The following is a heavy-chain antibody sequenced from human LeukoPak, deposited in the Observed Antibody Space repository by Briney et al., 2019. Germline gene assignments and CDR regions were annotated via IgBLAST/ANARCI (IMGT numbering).Heavy chain of an antibody. J-gene: IGHJ3*02. CDR1: GGSFSGYY. D-gene: IGHD6-13*01. Sequence: PSETLSLTCAVYGGSFSGYYWSWIRQPPGKGLEWIGEINHSGSTNYNPSLKSRVTISVDTSKNQLSLKLSSVTAADTAVYYCARRSSWFHAFDIWGQGAMVTVSS. V-gene: IGHV4-34*01. CDR2: INHSGST. CDR3: ARRSSWFHAFDI.